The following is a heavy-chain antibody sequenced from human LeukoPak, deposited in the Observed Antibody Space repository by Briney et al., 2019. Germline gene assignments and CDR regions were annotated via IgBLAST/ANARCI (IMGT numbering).Heavy chain of an antibody. CDR1: GGSISSYY. Sequence: SETLSLTCTVSGGSISSYYWSWIRQPPGKGLEWIGYIYYSGSTNYNPSLKSRVTISVDTSKNQFSLKLSSVTAADTAVYYCARVSSWYAYYYHYMDVWGKGTTVTVSS. J-gene: IGHJ6*03. V-gene: IGHV4-59*01. CDR2: IYYSGST. CDR3: ARVSSWYAYYYHYMDV. D-gene: IGHD6-13*01.